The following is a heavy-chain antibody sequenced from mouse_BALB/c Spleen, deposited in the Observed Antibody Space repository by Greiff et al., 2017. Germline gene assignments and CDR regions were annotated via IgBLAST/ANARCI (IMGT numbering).Heavy chain of an antibody. CDR1: GFTFSSYA. V-gene: IGHV5-6-5*01. J-gene: IGHJ4*01. D-gene: IGHD3-3*01. Sequence: EVQLQQSGGGLVKPGGSLKLSCAASGFTFSSYAMSWVRQTPEKRLEWVASISSGGSTYYPDSVKGRFTISRDNARNILYLQMSSLRSEDTAMYYCARNKGHGAYAMDYWGQGTSVTVSS. CDR2: ISSGGST. CDR3: ARNKGHGAYAMDY.